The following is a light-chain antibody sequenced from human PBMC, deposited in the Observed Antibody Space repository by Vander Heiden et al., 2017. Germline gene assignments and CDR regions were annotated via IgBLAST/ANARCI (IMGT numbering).Light chain of an antibody. CDR2: GVS. CDR3: CAYSGSSTLV. CDR1: SSDVGSYNL. Sequence: QSITISCTGTSSDVGSYNLVSWYQQHPGKAPKLMIYGVSKRPSGVSDRFSGSKSGNAAYLTISGLQAEDEADDYCCAYSGSSTLVFGGGTKLTVL. V-gene: IGLV2-23*02. J-gene: IGLJ2*01.